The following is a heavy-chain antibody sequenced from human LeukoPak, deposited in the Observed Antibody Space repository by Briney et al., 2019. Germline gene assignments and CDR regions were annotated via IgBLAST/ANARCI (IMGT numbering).Heavy chain of an antibody. D-gene: IGHD2-2*01. CDR1: GSIFSSYA. Sequence: GGSLRLSCAVSGSIFSSYAMSWVRQAPGKGLEWISVISGSGGLTYYADSVKGRFTISRDNSKNTLYLQMNSLRADDTAVYYCARDLRRDCSTTTCYAFDYWGQGTLVTVSS. V-gene: IGHV3-23*01. J-gene: IGHJ4*02. CDR2: ISGSGGLT. CDR3: ARDLRRDCSTTTCYAFDY.